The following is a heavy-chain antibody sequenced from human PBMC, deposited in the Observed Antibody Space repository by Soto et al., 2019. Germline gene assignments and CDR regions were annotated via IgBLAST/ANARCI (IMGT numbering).Heavy chain of an antibody. V-gene: IGHV5-51*01. CDR1: GYSFTSYW. CDR2: IYPGDSDT. CDR3: ARHVELTYYYYYGMDV. J-gene: IGHJ6*02. D-gene: IGHD1-26*01. Sequence: GESLKISCKGSGYSFTSYWIGWVRQMPGKGLEWMGIIYPGDSDTRYSPSFQGQVTISADKSISTAYLQWSSLKASDTAMYYCARHVELTYYYYYGMDVRGQGTTVTVSS.